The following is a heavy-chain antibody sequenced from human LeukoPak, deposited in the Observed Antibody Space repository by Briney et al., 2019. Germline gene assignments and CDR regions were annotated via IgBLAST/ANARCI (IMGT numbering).Heavy chain of an antibody. V-gene: IGHV1-18*01. CDR1: GYTFTGYG. J-gene: IGHJ4*02. CDR3: ARHCSSTSCYRGVDY. Sequence: ASVKVSCKASGYTFTGYGISWVRQAPGQGLEWMGWISAYSGNTNYAQKLQGRVTMTTDTSTSTAYMELRGLRSDDTAVYYCARHCSSTSCYRGVDYWGQGTLVTVSS. D-gene: IGHD2-2*02. CDR2: ISAYSGNT.